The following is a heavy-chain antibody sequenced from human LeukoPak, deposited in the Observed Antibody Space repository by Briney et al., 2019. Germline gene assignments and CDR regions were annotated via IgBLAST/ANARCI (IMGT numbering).Heavy chain of an antibody. D-gene: IGHD6-13*01. CDR3: ARGGFSSWSRSHFDY. Sequence: PSETLSLTCTVSGGSISSYYWSWIRQPPGKGLEWIGYIYYSGSTNYNPSLKSRVTISVDTSKNQFSLKLSSVTAADTAVYYCARGGFSSWSRSHFDYWGQGTLVTVSS. CDR2: IYYSGST. CDR1: GGSISSYY. J-gene: IGHJ4*02. V-gene: IGHV4-59*01.